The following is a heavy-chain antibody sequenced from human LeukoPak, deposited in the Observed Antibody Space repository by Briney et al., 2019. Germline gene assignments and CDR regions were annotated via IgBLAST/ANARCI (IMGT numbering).Heavy chain of an antibody. D-gene: IGHD2-21*02. CDR3: ARYGGGDTWYAHFGMDA. V-gene: IGHV1-18*04. Sequence: ASVKVSCKASGYTFTGYYMHWVRQAPGQGLEWVGWISGYNGNTNYAQKFQGRITMTIDTPTSTGYMELRSLTSDDTAVFYCARYGGGDTWYAHFGMDAWGQGTTVTVSS. J-gene: IGHJ6*02. CDR2: ISGYNGNT. CDR1: GYTFTGYY.